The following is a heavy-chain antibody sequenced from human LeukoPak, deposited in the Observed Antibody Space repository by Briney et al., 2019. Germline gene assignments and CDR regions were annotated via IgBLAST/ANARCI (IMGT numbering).Heavy chain of an antibody. J-gene: IGHJ4*02. Sequence: GGSLRLSCAASGFTFSSYAMSWVRQAPGKGLEWVSAISGSGGSIYYADSVKGRFTISRDNSKNTLYLQMNSLRAEDTAVYYCAKDSMIVVVYYFDYWGQGTLVTVSS. V-gene: IGHV3-23*01. CDR3: AKDSMIVVVYYFDY. CDR1: GFTFSSYA. CDR2: ISGSGGSI. D-gene: IGHD3-22*01.